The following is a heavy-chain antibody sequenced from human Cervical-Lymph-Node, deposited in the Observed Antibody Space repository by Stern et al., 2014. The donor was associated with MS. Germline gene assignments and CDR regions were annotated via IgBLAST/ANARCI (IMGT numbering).Heavy chain of an antibody. CDR2: ISYDGRNE. CDR1: GFTFSNHA. D-gene: IGHD4-17*01. Sequence: QVQLVESGGGVVRPGRSLRLSCVVSGFTFSNHAMHWVRQAPGKGLEWVTVISYDGRNEYYTDSVQGRFTVSRDHSKNTLYLQMNSLRPDDTAVYYCARATSTTSVTTPYYGLDVWGQGTTVTVSS. J-gene: IGHJ6*02. V-gene: IGHV3-30*04. CDR3: ARATSTTSVTTPYYGLDV.